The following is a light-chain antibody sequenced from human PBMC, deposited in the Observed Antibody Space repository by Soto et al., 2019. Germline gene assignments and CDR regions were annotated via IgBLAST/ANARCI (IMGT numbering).Light chain of an antibody. J-gene: IGLJ2*01. CDR2: DNS. CDR3: QSYDSSLSGVV. V-gene: IGLV1-40*01. Sequence: QSVLTQPPSVSGAPGQRVTISCTGSSTNIGAGYDVHWYQQLPGTAPKLLIYDNSNRPSGVPDRFSGSKSGTTASLAITGVQAEDEADYYCQSYDSSLSGVVFGGGTKLTVL. CDR1: STNIGAGYD.